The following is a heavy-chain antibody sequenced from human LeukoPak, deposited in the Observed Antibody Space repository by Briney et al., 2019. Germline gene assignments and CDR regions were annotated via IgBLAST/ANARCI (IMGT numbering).Heavy chain of an antibody. Sequence: PSETLSLTCTVSGGSVSSGSHYWSWIRQHPGRGLEWIGYIYHSGSTFYNPSPKSRLTMSVDTSKNQFSMTLSSVTAADTALYYCARAGIYFGSGSYYYSFDSWGQGTLVTVSS. CDR1: GGSVSSGSHY. D-gene: IGHD3-10*01. CDR2: IYHSGST. CDR3: ARAGIYFGSGSYYYSFDS. V-gene: IGHV4-31*03. J-gene: IGHJ4*02.